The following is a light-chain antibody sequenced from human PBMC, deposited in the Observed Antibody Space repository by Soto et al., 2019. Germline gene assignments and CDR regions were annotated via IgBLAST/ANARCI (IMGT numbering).Light chain of an antibody. CDR1: QSVNRY. J-gene: IGKJ4*01. Sequence: EIVLTQSPATLSLSPGERATLSCTASQSVNRYLAWYQQKPGQPPRLLIYDASNRATGIPARFSGSGSGTDFTLTISSLEPEDFAVYYCQQRSNWPPLTFGGGTKVEIK. CDR3: QQRSNWPPLT. CDR2: DAS. V-gene: IGKV3-11*01.